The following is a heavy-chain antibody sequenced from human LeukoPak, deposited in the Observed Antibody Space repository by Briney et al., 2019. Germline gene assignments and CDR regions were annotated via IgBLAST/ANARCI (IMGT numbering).Heavy chain of an antibody. CDR3: ARDTSGSLYYFDY. V-gene: IGHV1-46*01. J-gene: IGHJ4*02. CDR1: GYTFTSYY. D-gene: IGHD3-22*01. CDR2: INPSGGST. Sequence: ASVTVSFTASGYTFTSYYMHWVRQAPGQGLEWMALINPSGGSTSYAQKFQGRVTMTRDTSTSTVYMELSSLRSEDTAVYYCARDTSGSLYYFDYWGQGTLVTVSS.